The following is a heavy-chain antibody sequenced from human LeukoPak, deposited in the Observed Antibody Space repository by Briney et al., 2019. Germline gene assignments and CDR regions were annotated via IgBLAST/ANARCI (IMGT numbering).Heavy chain of an antibody. Sequence: PGGSLRLPCAASGFTVSSNYMSWVRQAPGKGLEWVSLIYAGGSTYYADAVKGRFTISRHNSKNTPHLQMNSLRVEDTAVYYCATAGSSELLWDYAMDVWGQGTTVTVSS. CDR1: GFTVSSNY. D-gene: IGHD3-10*01. J-gene: IGHJ6*02. CDR3: ATAGSSELLWDYAMDV. CDR2: IYAGGST. V-gene: IGHV3-53*04.